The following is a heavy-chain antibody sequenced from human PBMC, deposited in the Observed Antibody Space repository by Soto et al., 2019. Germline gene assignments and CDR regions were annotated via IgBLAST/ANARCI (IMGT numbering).Heavy chain of an antibody. CDR2: INLSGST. V-gene: IGHV4-34*01. J-gene: IGHJ6*02. Sequence: QVQLQQWGAGLLKPSETLSLTCAVYGGSFRGYHWSWIRQPPGKGLEWNGEINLSGSTNYNPSLKSRVIISLETSNNQFPLILTSVTAADTAVYYCARGLSSSATFYHYYGMDLWGQGTTVTVSS. CDR3: ARGLSSSATFYHYYGMDL. CDR1: GGSFRGYH. D-gene: IGHD6-6*01.